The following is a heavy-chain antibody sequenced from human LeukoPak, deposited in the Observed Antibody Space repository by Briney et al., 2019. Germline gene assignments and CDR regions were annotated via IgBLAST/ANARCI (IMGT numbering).Heavy chain of an antibody. J-gene: IGHJ4*02. CDR3: ARDLYSRIADY. CDR2: INPRSGGT. V-gene: IGHV1-2*02. CDR1: GYSFTGYH. Sequence: ASVKVSCKASGYSFTGYHVHWVRQAPGQGLEWMGWINPRSGGTNFAQKFQGRVTMTRGTSISTAYMEVSRLTSDDTAVYYCARDLYSRIADYWGQGTLVTVSS. D-gene: IGHD2-15*01.